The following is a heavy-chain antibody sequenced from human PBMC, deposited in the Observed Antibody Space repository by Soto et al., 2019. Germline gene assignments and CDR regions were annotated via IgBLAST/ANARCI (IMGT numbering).Heavy chain of an antibody. V-gene: IGHV2-5*02. Sequence: QITLNESGPTVVRPTETLTLTCRFSGFSLTTSGVGVGWIRQSPGKAPEWLALIYWDDDKRYSASLKSRLTLTKDTSKIQVVLTVSDLDPADTATYSCAHRVLPTVFGLVTTTAIYSDFWGQGTPVAVSS. CDR1: GFSLTTSGVG. D-gene: IGHD3-3*01. CDR2: IYWDDDK. J-gene: IGHJ4*02. CDR3: AHRVLPTVFGLVTTTAIYSDF.